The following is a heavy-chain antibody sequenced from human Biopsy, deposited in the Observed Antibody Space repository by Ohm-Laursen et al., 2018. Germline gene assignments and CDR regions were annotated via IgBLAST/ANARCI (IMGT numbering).Heavy chain of an antibody. D-gene: IGHD1-26*01. V-gene: IGHV4-34*01. CDR2: INHRGSA. CDR1: GGSFSGYY. J-gene: IGHJ4*02. CDR3: ATFRASWDTTQGGDY. Sequence: SETLSLTCAVYGGSFSGYYWTWIRQPPGKGLEWIGEINHRGSASYNPSLKSRITVLVDTSKNQFSLKLRSVSAADTAVYFCATFRASWDTTQGGDYWGQGTLVTVSS.